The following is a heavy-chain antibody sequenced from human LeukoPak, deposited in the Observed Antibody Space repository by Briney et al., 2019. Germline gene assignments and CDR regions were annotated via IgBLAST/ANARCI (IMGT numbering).Heavy chain of an antibody. D-gene: IGHD4-17*01. CDR3: ARDSSVPYGITD. V-gene: IGHV3-23*01. CDR2: ISGSDGNT. J-gene: IGHJ4*02. CDR1: GFTFRNYA. Sequence: GGSLRHSCAASGFTFRNYAMSWVRQAPGKGLEWVSAISGSDGNTFYADSVKGRFTITRDNSKNTLSLQMNNLRAEDTALYYCARDSSVPYGITDWGQGTLVTVS.